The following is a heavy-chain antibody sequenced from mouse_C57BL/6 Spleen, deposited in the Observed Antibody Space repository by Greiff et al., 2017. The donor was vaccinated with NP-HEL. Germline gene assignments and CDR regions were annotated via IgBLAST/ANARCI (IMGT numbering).Heavy chain of an antibody. J-gene: IGHJ2*01. CDR2: ISYDGSN. CDR1: GYSITSGYY. CDR3: AREGGFYYGSFY. Sequence: EVKLMESGPGLVKPSQSLSLTCSVTGYSITSGYYWNWIRQFPGNKLEWMGYISYDGSNNYNPSLKNRISITRDTSKNKFFLKLNSVTTEDTATYYCAREGGFYYGSFYWGQGTTLTVSS. V-gene: IGHV3-6*01. D-gene: IGHD1-1*01.